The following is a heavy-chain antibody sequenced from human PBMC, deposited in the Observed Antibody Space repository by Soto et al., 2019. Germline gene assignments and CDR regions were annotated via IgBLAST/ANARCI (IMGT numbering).Heavy chain of an antibody. CDR2: ISSSGSTI. V-gene: IGHV3-11*01. Sequence: GGSLRLSCAASGFTFSDYYMSWIRQAPGKGLEWVSYISSSGSTIYYADSVKGRFTISRDNAKNSLYLQMNGLRAEDTAVYYCARVGQKGLDRYCSSTSCYYYYYYMDVWGKGTTVTVSS. CDR1: GFTFSDYY. CDR3: ARVGQKGLDRYCSSTSCYYYYYYMDV. J-gene: IGHJ6*03. D-gene: IGHD2-2*01.